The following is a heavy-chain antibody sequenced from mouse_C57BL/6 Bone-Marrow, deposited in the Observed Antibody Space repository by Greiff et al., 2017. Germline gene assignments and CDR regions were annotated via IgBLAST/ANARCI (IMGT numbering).Heavy chain of an antibody. Sequence: EVQLQQSGPELVKPGASVKISCKASGYTFTDYYMNWVKQSHGKSLEWIGDINPNNGGTSYNQKFKGKATLTVDKSSSTAYMELRSLTSEDSAVYDCAYYYASSTGGMDYWGQGTSVTVSS. CDR3: AYYYASSTGGMDY. D-gene: IGHD1-1*01. CDR2: INPNNGGT. J-gene: IGHJ4*01. CDR1: GYTFTDYY. V-gene: IGHV1-26*01.